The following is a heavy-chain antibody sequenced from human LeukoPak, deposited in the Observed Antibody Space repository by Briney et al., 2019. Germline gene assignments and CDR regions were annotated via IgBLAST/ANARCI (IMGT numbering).Heavy chain of an antibody. Sequence: PGGSLRLSCAASGFTFSNYAMTWVRQASGKGLEWVSGISDSGGSAYYADSVKGRFTISRDNSKNTLYLQMNSLRAEDTAVYYCANIRQSSLEWLSEGDYWGQGTLVTVSS. CDR2: ISDSGGSA. J-gene: IGHJ4*02. CDR3: ANIRQSSLEWLSEGDY. V-gene: IGHV3-23*01. CDR1: GFTFSNYA. D-gene: IGHD3-3*01.